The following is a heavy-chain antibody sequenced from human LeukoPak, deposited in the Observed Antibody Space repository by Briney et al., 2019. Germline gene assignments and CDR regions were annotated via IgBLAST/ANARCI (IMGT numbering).Heavy chain of an antibody. D-gene: IGHD2-15*01. V-gene: IGHV3-48*03. Sequence: GGSLRLSCAASGFSFSAFEMNWVRQAPGKGLEWISHISTGGRTIYYADSVKGRFTISRDNAKNSLYLQMNNLRREDTGVYYCARGSGYVLDYWTQGTLVTVSS. CDR3: ARGSGYVLDY. CDR1: GFSFSAFE. J-gene: IGHJ4*02. CDR2: ISTGGRTI.